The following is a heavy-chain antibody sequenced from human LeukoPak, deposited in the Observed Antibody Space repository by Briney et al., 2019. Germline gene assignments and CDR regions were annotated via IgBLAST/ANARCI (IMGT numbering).Heavy chain of an antibody. D-gene: IGHD3-16*01. CDR3: AKDLSGEAGFDY. J-gene: IGHJ4*02. CDR1: GFTFSGDA. Sequence: GGSLRLSCAASGFTFSGDAMSCVREAPGKGLEWVSAISGSGGSTYYADSVKGRFTISRDNSKNTLYLQMNSLRAEDTAVYYCAKDLSGEAGFDYWSQGTLVTVSS. CDR2: ISGSGGST. V-gene: IGHV3-23*01.